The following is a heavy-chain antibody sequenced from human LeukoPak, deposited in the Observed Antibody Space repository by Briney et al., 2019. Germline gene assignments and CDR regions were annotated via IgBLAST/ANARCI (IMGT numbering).Heavy chain of an antibody. V-gene: IGHV1-2*02. Sequence: ASVKVSCKTSGYSFTDYYMHWVRQAPGQGLEWMGWINPNSGGTSSAQKFQGRVTMTRDTSITTVYMEVSWLTSDDTAIYYCARADRLHGGPCLIGPWGQETLVTVSS. CDR3: ARADRLHGGPCLIGP. CDR2: INPNSGGT. CDR1: GYSFTDYY. D-gene: IGHD2-21*01. J-gene: IGHJ5*02.